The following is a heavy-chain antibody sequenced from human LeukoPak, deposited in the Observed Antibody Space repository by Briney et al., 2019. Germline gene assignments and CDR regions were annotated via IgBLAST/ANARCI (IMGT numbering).Heavy chain of an antibody. V-gene: IGHV3-23*01. CDR1: GFTFSTYA. CDR2: ISGNGGST. J-gene: IGHJ4*02. D-gene: IGHD3-10*01. CDR3: AKGELWFGESQYYFDY. Sequence: GSLRLSCAASGFTFSTYAMSWVRQAPGKGLEWVSTISGNGGSTDYADSVKGRFTISRDNSKNTLYLHLHSLRPEDTAVYYCAKGELWFGESQYYFDYWGQGTLVTVSS.